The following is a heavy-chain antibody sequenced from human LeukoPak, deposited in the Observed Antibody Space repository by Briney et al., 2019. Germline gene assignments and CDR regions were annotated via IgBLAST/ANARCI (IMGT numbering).Heavy chain of an antibody. D-gene: IGHD2-15*01. CDR1: GGSVGGYH. Sequence: TASETLSLTCVVSGGSVGGYHWGWIRQPPGRGLEWIGYVYYSGSTNYNPSFKSRITISVDTSRNQFSLQLSSVTAADTAVYYCARIHRYCSGGACYVLDNWGQGTLVAVSS. V-gene: IGHV4-59*02. CDR2: VYYSGST. CDR3: ARIHRYCSGGACYVLDN. J-gene: IGHJ4*02.